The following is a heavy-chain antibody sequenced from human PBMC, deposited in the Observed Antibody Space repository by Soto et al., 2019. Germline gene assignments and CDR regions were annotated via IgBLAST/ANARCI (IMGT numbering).Heavy chain of an antibody. Sequence: VHLLESGGGLVQPGGSPRLSCAASGFTFSSYAMSWVRQAPGKGLEWVSGISGSGGSTYYADSVKGRFTISRDNSKNTLFLQMNSLRAEDTAVYYCAKPILPGIAAAGDFDYWGQGTLVTVSS. CDR2: ISGSGGST. D-gene: IGHD6-13*01. J-gene: IGHJ4*02. V-gene: IGHV3-23*01. CDR3: AKPILPGIAAAGDFDY. CDR1: GFTFSSYA.